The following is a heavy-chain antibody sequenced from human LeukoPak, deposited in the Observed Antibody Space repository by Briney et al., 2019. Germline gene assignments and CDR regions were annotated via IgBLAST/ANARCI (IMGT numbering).Heavy chain of an antibody. D-gene: IGHD3/OR15-3a*01. V-gene: IGHV3-30*04. J-gene: IGHJ3*02. Sequence: PERSLRLSCTASGFTSSYYTMHWVRQAPGKGLEWVAVILYDGKIFYASSVKGRFTISRDNSKNTLYLQMNSLRSEDTAIYYCVREGGGGRGTGDEAFDIWGQGTMVTVSS. CDR2: ILYDGKI. CDR3: VREGGGGRGTGDEAFDI. CDR1: GFTSSYYT.